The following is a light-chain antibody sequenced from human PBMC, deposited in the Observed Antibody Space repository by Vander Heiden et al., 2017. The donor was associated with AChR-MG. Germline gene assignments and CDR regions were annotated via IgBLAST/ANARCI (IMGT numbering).Light chain of an antibody. CDR1: QGISSY. Sequence: DIQLTQSPSFLSASVGDRVTITCRASQGISSYLAWYQQKPGKAPKLLIYTASTLQGGVPSRFSGGGSGTEFTLTISSLQPEDFATYYCQQLNSYPHTFGQRTTLEIK. J-gene: IGKJ2*01. CDR3: QQLNSYPHT. V-gene: IGKV1-9*01. CDR2: TAS.